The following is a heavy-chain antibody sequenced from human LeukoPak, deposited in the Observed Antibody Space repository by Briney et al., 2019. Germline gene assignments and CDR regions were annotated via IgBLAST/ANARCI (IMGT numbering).Heavy chain of an antibody. CDR2: MYYTGRT. J-gene: IGHJ5*02. CDR1: GGSISSGGYS. CDR3: ARSRTAMEGDPYSWFEH. D-gene: IGHD2-21*02. Sequence: PSETLSLTCGVSGGSISSGGYSWSWIRQPPGKGLEWIGYMYYTGRTYYNPSLKSRVIISADRSKNQFSLILRIVTAADTAFYYCARSRTAMEGDPYSWFEHWGPGILVTVSS. V-gene: IGHV4-30-2*01.